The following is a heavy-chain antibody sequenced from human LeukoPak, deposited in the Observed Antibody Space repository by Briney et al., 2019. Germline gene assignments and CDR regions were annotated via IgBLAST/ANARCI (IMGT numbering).Heavy chain of an antibody. V-gene: IGHV3-30*04. D-gene: IGHD2-2*01. CDR2: ISYDGSNK. Sequence: GGSLRLSCAASGFTFSSYAMHWVRQAPGKGLEWVAVISYDGSNKYYADSVKGRFTISRDNSKNTLYLQMNSLRAEDTAEYYCASDCSSTSCQADYWGQGTLVTVSS. J-gene: IGHJ4*02. CDR1: GFTFSSYA. CDR3: ASDCSSTSCQADY.